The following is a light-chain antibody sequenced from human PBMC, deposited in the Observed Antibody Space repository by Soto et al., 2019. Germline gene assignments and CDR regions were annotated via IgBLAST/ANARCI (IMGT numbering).Light chain of an antibody. V-gene: IGKV3-15*01. CDR3: QQYTNWPYT. CDR2: GAS. CDR1: QSVGSN. J-gene: IGKJ2*01. Sequence: EIVMTQSPATLSVSPGERASLSCRASQSVGSNLAWYQQTAGQAPRLLIYGASTRATGIPARFSGSGSGTEFTLTISSLPSEDFAVYYCQQYTNWPYTFGQGTKLEIK.